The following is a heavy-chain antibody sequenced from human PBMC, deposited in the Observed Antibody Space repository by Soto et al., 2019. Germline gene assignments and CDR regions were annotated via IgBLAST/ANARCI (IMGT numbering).Heavy chain of an antibody. J-gene: IGHJ4*02. CDR3: ARRLRGLYGSGSSAGADFDY. Sequence: SETLSLTCAVYGGSFSGYYWSWIRQPPGKGLEWIGEINHSGSTNYNPSLKSRVTISVDTSKNQFSLKLSSVTAADTAVYYCARRLRGLYGSGSSAGADFDYWGQGTLVTVSS. D-gene: IGHD3-10*01. CDR1: GGSFSGYY. CDR2: INHSGST. V-gene: IGHV4-34*01.